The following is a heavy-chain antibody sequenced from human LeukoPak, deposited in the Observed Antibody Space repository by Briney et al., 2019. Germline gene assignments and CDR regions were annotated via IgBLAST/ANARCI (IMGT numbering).Heavy chain of an antibody. V-gene: IGHV1-3*03. D-gene: IGHD2-15*01. J-gene: IGHJ4*02. Sequence: GASVKVSCKASGYTFTGYYMHWVRQAPGQRLEWMGWINTGNGNTKYSEEFQGRVTITRDTSATTAYMELISLKSEDMSVYYCARGSGAYYFDYWGQGTLVTVSS. CDR1: GYTFTGYY. CDR3: ARGSGAYYFDY. CDR2: INTGNGNT.